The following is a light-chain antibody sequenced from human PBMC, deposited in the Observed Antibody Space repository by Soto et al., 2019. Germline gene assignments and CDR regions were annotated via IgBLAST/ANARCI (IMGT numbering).Light chain of an antibody. CDR3: AAWDDSLNGWV. CDR2: NNN. V-gene: IGLV1-44*01. CDR1: SSNIESNT. J-gene: IGLJ3*02. Sequence: QSVVTQPPSASGTPGQRVTISCSGSSSNIESNTVNWYQQLPGTAPKLLIFNNNQWPSGVPDRFSGSKSGTSASLAISGLQSGDEADYYCAAWDDSLNGWVFGGGTKLTVL.